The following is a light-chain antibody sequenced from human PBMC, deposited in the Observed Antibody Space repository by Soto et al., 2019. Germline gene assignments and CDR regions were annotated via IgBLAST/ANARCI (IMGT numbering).Light chain of an antibody. J-gene: IGKJ4*01. Sequence: DIQMTQFPSSLSASVGDRITITCRASQAIGNYLAWYQQKPGKVPKLLIYAASTLQSGVPSRFSGSRSGTDFTLTVSSLQPEDVATYYCQQAYSFPLTFGGGTKVDIK. CDR1: QAIGNY. V-gene: IGKV1-27*01. CDR2: AAS. CDR3: QQAYSFPLT.